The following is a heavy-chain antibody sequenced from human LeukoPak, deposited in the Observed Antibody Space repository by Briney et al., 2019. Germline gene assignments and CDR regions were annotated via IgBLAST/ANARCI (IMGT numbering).Heavy chain of an antibody. J-gene: IGHJ4*02. CDR1: GFTFSSYS. Sequence: GGSLRLSCAASGFTFSSYSMNWVRQAPGKGLEWLSYISSSSSTIYYADSVKGRFTISRDNAKNSLYLQMSSLRAEDTAMYYCARDGGWRSDDYWGQGTLVTVSS. CDR2: ISSSSSTI. D-gene: IGHD3-16*01. V-gene: IGHV3-48*01. CDR3: ARDGGWRSDDY.